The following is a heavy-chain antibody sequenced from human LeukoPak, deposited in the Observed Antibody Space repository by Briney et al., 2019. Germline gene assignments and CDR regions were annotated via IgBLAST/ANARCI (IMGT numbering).Heavy chain of an antibody. J-gene: IGHJ4*02. CDR3: AREGGSYWNYYFDY. CDR2: ISAFNGNT. V-gene: IGHV1-18*01. D-gene: IGHD1-26*01. Sequence: ASVKVSCKASGYTFTSYGISWVRQAPGQGLEWMGWISAFNGNTNYAQKLQARVTMTTHTSTSTAYMELRSLRSDDTAVYYCAREGGSYWNYYFDYWGQGTLVTVSS. CDR1: GYTFTSYG.